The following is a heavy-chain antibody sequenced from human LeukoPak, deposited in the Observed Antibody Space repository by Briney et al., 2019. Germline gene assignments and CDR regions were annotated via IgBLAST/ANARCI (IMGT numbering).Heavy chain of an antibody. J-gene: IGHJ4*02. Sequence: GGSLRLSCGAFGFTFSNYWMSWVRQAPGKGLEWVANIKQDGSEKWHVDSAQGRFTISRDNAKNSLYLQVNSLRVEDTAVYYCARSGPHDVQVKTRTFDYWGQGTLVIVSS. V-gene: IGHV3-7*01. CDR1: GFTFSNYW. CDR3: ARSGPHDVQVKTRTFDY. CDR2: IKQDGSEK. D-gene: IGHD2-8*02.